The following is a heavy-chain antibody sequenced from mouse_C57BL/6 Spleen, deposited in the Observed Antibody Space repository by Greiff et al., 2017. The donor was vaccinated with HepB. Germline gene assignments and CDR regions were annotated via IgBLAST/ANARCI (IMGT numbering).Heavy chain of an antibody. CDR2: IYPRDGST. D-gene: IGHD1-1*01. V-gene: IGHV1-78*01. CDR1: GYTFTDHT. Sequence: VQLQQSDAELVKPGASVKISCKVSGYTFTDHTIHWMKQRPEQGLEWIGYIYPRDGSTKYNEKFKGKATLTADKSSSTAYRKLNSLTSEDSAVYFGARRTAITTVVATDWYVDVWGTGTTVTVSS. CDR3: ARRTAITTVVATDWYVDV. J-gene: IGHJ1*03.